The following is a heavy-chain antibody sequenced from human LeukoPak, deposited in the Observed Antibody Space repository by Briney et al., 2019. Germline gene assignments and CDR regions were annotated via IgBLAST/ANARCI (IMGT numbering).Heavy chain of an antibody. D-gene: IGHD4-11*01. CDR2: ISAYNGNT. Sequence: ASVRVSCKASGYTFTSYGISWVRQAPGQGLEWMGWISAYNGNTNYAQKLQGRVTMTTDTSTSTAYMERRSLRSDDTAVYYCASSNAGYFDYWGKGTLVTVSS. CDR1: GYTFTSYG. V-gene: IGHV1-18*01. CDR3: ASSNAGYFDY. J-gene: IGHJ4*02.